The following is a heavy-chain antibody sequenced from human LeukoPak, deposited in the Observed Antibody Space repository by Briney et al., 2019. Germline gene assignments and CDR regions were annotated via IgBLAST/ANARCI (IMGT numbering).Heavy chain of an antibody. D-gene: IGHD6-19*01. CDR3: ARDRHSSGWSDAFDI. CDR2: ISSSSSYI. CDR1: GFTFSSYS. Sequence: GGSLRLSCAASGFTFSSYSMNWVRQAPGKGLEWVSSISSSSSYIYYADSVKGRFTISRDNAKNSLYLQMNSLRAEDTAVYYCARDRHSSGWSDAFDIWGQGTVVTVSS. J-gene: IGHJ3*02. V-gene: IGHV3-21*01.